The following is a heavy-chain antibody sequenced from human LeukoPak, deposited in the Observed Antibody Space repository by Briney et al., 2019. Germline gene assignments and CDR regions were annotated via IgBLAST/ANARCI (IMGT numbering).Heavy chain of an antibody. CDR2: IYHSGST. Sequence: SETLSLTCAVSGYSISSGYYWGWIRQPPGKGLEWIGSIYHSGSTYYNPSLKSRVTISVDTSKNQFSLKLSSVTAADTAVYYCARVGRLSSSSWYSPFDYWGQGTLVTVSS. D-gene: IGHD6-13*01. V-gene: IGHV4-38-2*01. CDR1: GYSISSGYY. CDR3: ARVGRLSSSSWYSPFDY. J-gene: IGHJ4*02.